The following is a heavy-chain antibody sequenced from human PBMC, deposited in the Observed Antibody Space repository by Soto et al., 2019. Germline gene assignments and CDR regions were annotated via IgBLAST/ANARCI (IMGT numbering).Heavy chain of an antibody. J-gene: IGHJ4*01. CDR1: GFIFSEST. CDR2: VSTSGRST. V-gene: IGHV3-64D*06. Sequence: GGSLRLSCSASGFIFSESTIYWVRQVPGKGLEAISAVSTSGRSTYYADSVKDRFTISRDNSKNTLFLQMGSLRPEDTAIYYCVKQAHGLDGVAFGYCRHGTKVTVCS. CDR3: VKQAHGLDGVAFGY. D-gene: IGHD2-15*01.